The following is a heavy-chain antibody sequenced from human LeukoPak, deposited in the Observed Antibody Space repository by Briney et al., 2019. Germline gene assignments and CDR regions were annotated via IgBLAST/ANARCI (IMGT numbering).Heavy chain of an antibody. CDR1: GFTFSSYW. D-gene: IGHD3-16*01. CDR2: IKEDGSEK. CDR3: ARDRWGYGMDV. Sequence: GGSLRLSCAASGFTFSSYWMSWVRQVPGKGPEWVANIKEDGSEKHFVDSVKGRFTISRDNAKNSLYLQMNSLRAEDTAVYYCARDRWGYGMDVWGQGTRVIVSS. J-gene: IGHJ6*02. V-gene: IGHV3-7*01.